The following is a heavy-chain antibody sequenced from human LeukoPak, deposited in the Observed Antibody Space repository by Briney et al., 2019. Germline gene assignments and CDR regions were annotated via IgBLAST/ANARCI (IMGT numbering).Heavy chain of an antibody. Sequence: GGSLRLSCAASGFTFTSYEMNWVRQAPGKGLEWVSYIGSSGSTTYYADSVKGRFTISRDNAKNTLYLQLNSLRAEDTAVYYSAGEGGYRYGHSYHPYDYGMDGWGKGTTVTVSS. CDR2: IGSSGSTT. CDR1: GFTFTSYE. CDR3: AGEGGYRYGHSYHPYDYGMDG. J-gene: IGHJ6*04. V-gene: IGHV3-48*03. D-gene: IGHD5-18*01.